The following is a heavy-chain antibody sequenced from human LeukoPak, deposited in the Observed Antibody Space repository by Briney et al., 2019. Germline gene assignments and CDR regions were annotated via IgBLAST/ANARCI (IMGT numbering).Heavy chain of an antibody. CDR2: IYYSGST. D-gene: IGHD5-12*01. CDR1: GASISSHY. V-gene: IGHV4-59*11. CDR3: ARVHDYNAFDI. Sequence: SETLSLTCTVSGASISSHYWTWIRQPPGKGLEWIGHIYYSGSTNYNPSLKSRVTISVDTSNNVFSLKLSSVTAADTAVYYCARVHDYNAFDIWGQGTMVTVSS. J-gene: IGHJ3*02.